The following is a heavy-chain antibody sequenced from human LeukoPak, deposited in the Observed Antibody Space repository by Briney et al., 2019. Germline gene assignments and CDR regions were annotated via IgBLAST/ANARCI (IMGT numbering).Heavy chain of an antibody. Sequence: PSETLSLTCTVSGGSISSGGYYWSWIRQPPGKGLEWIGYIYHSGSTYYNPSLKSRVTISVDRSKNQFSLKLSSVTAADTAVYYCARENGGCSSTSCYADAFDIWGQGTMVTVSS. CDR1: GGSISSGGYY. J-gene: IGHJ3*02. CDR3: ARENGGCSSTSCYADAFDI. D-gene: IGHD2-2*01. CDR2: IYHSGST. V-gene: IGHV4-30-2*01.